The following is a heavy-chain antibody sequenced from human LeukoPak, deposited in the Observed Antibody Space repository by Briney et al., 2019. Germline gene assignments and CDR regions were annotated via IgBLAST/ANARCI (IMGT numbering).Heavy chain of an antibody. J-gene: IGHJ4*02. V-gene: IGHV3-33*01. CDR3: ARWRAGIAVAVDY. CDR2: IWYDGSNK. D-gene: IGHD6-19*01. CDR1: GFTFSNYG. Sequence: PGGSLRLSCAASGFTFSNYGIHWVRQAPGKGLEWVALIWYDGSNKFYADSVKGRFTISRDNSKNTLYLQMNSLRAEDTAVYYCARWRAGIAVAVDYWGQGTRVTVSS.